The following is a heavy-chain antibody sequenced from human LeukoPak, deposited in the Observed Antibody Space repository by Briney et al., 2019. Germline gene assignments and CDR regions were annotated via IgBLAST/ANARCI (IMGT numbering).Heavy chain of an antibody. Sequence: PGGSLRLSCAASGFTFSAYSVNWVRQAPGKGLEWVSSITSSSSYIYYADSVKGRFTISRDNAKNSLYLQMNSLRAEDTAVYYCARDHCTNGVCFRPDYWGQGTLVTVSS. CDR1: GFTFSAYS. CDR2: ITSSSSYI. V-gene: IGHV3-21*01. CDR3: ARDHCTNGVCFRPDY. J-gene: IGHJ4*02. D-gene: IGHD2-8*01.